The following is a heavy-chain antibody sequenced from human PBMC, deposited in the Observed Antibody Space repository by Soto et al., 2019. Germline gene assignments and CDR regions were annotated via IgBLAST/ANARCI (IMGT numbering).Heavy chain of an antibody. CDR3: ARDFAYFDS. CDR2: VYHTGRT. Sequence: SETLSLTCTVSGGSFKSGSYSWGWIRQPPGKGLEWIGYVYHTGRTSYNPSLKSRVSISMDTSKNQFSLNLDSVTAADTAVYFCARDFAYFDSWGQGTLVTVLL. V-gene: IGHV4-61*01. J-gene: IGHJ4*02. CDR1: GGSFKSGSYS. D-gene: IGHD3-3*01.